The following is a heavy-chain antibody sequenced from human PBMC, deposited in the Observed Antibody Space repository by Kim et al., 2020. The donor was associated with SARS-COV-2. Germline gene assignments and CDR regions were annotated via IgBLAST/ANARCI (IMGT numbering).Heavy chain of an antibody. V-gene: IGHV3-48*02. CDR3: ARAGADWSIWLDP. CDR1: GFTFSSYA. Sequence: GGSLRLSCAASGFTFSSYAMSWVRQAPGKGLEWVSSISGTTTLIHYADSVKGRFTISRDNAKNSLYLQMNSLTDEDTAVYYCARAGADWSIWLDPWGQGTLVTVSS. J-gene: IGHJ5*02. D-gene: IGHD3-9*01. CDR2: ISGTTTLI.